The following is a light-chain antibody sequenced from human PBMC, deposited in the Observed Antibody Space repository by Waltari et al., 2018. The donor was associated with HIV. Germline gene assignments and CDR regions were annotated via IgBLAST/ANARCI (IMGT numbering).Light chain of an antibody. V-gene: IGLV2-14*01. J-gene: IGLJ2*01. Sequence: QSALTQPASVSGSPGQSITISCTGDTRDIVIYDLVSWYQKYPDKAPRLIMYGVNTRPSGISNRFAGSKSGNTASLTISALQGDDEADYYCSSYTDSDSLLFGGGTKLTVL. CDR1: TRDIVIYDL. CDR3: SSYTDSDSLL. CDR2: GVN.